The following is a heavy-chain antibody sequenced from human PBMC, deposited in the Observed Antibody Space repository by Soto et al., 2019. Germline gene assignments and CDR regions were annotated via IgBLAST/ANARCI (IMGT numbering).Heavy chain of an antibody. CDR3: ARRYSGYGDY. Sequence: SGTLSLTCTVSGGSITSYYWSWIRQPPGKGLEWIGYIYFSGSANYNPSLKSRVTISVDTSKNQFSLKLSSVTAADTAVYYCARRYSGYGDYWGQGTLVTVSS. D-gene: IGHD5-12*01. CDR1: GGSITSYY. V-gene: IGHV4-59*08. J-gene: IGHJ4*02. CDR2: IYFSGSA.